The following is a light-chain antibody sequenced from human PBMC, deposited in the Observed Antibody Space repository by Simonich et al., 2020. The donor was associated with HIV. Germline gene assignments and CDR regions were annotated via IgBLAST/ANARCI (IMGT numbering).Light chain of an antibody. CDR2: DDS. CDR3: QVWDTNTAHLV. Sequence: SYVLTQPPSVSVAPGKTARVTCGGNNIGRKSVHWYQQKPGKAPVLVVYDDSDRPSGIPELISGSNSGNTATLTISRVEAGDEADYYCQVWDTNTAHLVFGGGTKLTVL. V-gene: IGLV3-21*03. J-gene: IGLJ2*01. CDR1: NIGRKS.